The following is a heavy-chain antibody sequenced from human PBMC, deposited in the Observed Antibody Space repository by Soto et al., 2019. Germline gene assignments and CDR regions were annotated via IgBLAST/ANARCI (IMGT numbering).Heavy chain of an antibody. Sequence: EVQLVETGGGLIQPGGSLRLSCAASGFTVSSNYMSWVRQAPGKGLEWVSVIYSGGSTYYADSVKGRFTISRDNSKNTLYTQMNCRRSEDTAVYYCASEGNYAYGDYYCMDVWGQGTTVTVSS. CDR1: GFTVSSNY. V-gene: IGHV3-53*02. J-gene: IGHJ6*02. D-gene: IGHD4-4*01. CDR3: ASEGNYAYGDYYCMDV. CDR2: IYSGGST.